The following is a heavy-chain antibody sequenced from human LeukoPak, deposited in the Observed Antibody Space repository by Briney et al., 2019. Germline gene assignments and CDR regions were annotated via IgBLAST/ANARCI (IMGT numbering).Heavy chain of an antibody. J-gene: IGHJ4*02. CDR2: IIPIFDTA. CDR3: ARDLLGSATSYSSGAWDY. D-gene: IGHD3-9*01. V-gene: IGHV1-69*13. CDR1: GGTFSNYA. Sequence: SVKVSCKASGGTFSNYAISWVRQAPRQGLEWMGGIIPIFDTADNAQKFQGRLTITADESTSTAYMELSSLRAEDTAVYYCARDLLGSATSYSSGAWDYWGQGTLVTVSS.